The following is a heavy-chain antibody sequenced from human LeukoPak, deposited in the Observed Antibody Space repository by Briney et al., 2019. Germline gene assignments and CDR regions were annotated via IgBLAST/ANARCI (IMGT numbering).Heavy chain of an antibody. Sequence: SVKVSCRASGGTFSSYAISWVRQAPGQGLEWMGGIIPIFGTANYAQKFQGRVTITTDESTSTAYMELSSLRSEDTAVYYCARESPDYDSSGYYFDYWGQGTLVTVSS. J-gene: IGHJ4*02. D-gene: IGHD3-22*01. CDR3: ARESPDYDSSGYYFDY. CDR2: IIPIFGTA. CDR1: GGTFSSYA. V-gene: IGHV1-69*05.